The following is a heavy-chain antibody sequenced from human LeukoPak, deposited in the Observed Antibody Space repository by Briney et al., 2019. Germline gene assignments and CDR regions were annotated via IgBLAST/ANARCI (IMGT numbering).Heavy chain of an antibody. CDR3: ARRTTYYYDSSDHYYFDY. J-gene: IGHJ4*02. CDR2: IYPGDSDT. D-gene: IGHD3-22*01. V-gene: IGHV5-51*01. Sequence: GESLKISCKGSGYSFTSYWIGWVRQMPGKGLEWMGIIYPGDSDTRYSPSFQGQVTISADKSISTAYLRWSSLKASDTAMYYCARRTTYYYDSSDHYYFDYWGQGTLVTVSS. CDR1: GYSFTSYW.